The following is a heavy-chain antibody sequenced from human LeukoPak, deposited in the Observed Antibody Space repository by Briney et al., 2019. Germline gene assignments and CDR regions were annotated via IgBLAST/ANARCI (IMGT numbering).Heavy chain of an antibody. D-gene: IGHD3-22*01. J-gene: IGHJ4*02. Sequence: SETLSLTCTVSGGSISSYYWSWIRRPAGKGLEWIGRIYTSGSTNYNPSLKSRVTMSVDTSKNQFSLKLSSVTAADTAVYYCARDAYYYDSSGYSLFDYWGQGTLVTVSS. CDR2: IYTSGST. CDR1: GGSISSYY. CDR3: ARDAYYYDSSGYSLFDY. V-gene: IGHV4-4*07.